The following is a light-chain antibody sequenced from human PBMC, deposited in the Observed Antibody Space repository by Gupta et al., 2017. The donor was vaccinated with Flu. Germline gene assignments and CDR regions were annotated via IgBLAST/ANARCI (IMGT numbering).Light chain of an antibody. Sequence: TVTLTCGSSTGAVTSDHYPYWFQQTPDQAPRTLIYDTDNKHSWTPARFSGSLLGDKAALTLSGAQPEDEADYYCLLAYRGPRVFGGGTKLTVV. CDR3: LLAYRGPRV. CDR2: DTD. J-gene: IGLJ3*02. V-gene: IGLV7-46*01. CDR1: TGAVTSDHY.